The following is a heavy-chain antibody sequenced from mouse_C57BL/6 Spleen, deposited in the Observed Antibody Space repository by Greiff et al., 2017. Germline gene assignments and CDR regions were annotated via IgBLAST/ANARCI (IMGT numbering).Heavy chain of an antibody. V-gene: IGHV6-3*01. D-gene: IGHD1-1*01. CDR3: TPTTVVATRSFDY. CDR2: IRLKSDNYAT. J-gene: IGHJ2*01. CDR1: GFTFSNYW. Sequence: EVQRVESGGGLVQPGGSMKLSCVASGFTFSNYWMNWVRQSPEKGLEWVAQIRLKSDNYATHYAESVKGRFTISRDDSKSSVYLQMNNLRAEDTGIYYCTPTTVVATRSFDYWGQGTTLTVSS.